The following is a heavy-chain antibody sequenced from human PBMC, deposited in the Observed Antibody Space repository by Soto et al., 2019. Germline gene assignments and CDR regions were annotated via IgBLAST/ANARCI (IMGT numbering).Heavy chain of an antibody. D-gene: IGHD6-13*01. V-gene: IGHV1-69*13. CDR3: ARRSIIAAAGKGGYYYYGMDV. CDR2: IIPIFGTA. CDR1: GGTFSSYA. J-gene: IGHJ6*02. Sequence: SVKVSCKASGGTFSSYAISWVRQAPGQGLEWMGGIIPIFGTANYAQKFQGRVTIIADESTSTAYMELSSLRSEDTAVYYCARRSIIAAAGKGGYYYYGMDVWGQGTTVTVSS.